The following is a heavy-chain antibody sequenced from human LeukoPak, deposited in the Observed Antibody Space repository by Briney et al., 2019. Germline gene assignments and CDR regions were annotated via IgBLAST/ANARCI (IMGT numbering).Heavy chain of an antibody. Sequence: PSETLSLTCAVYGGSFSGYYWSWIRQPPGKGLEWIGEINYSGSTNYNPSLKSRVTISVDTSKNQFSLKLSSVTAADTAVYYCARRGGYCSSTSCLRPRYNWFDPWGQGTLVTVSS. J-gene: IGHJ5*02. CDR2: INYSGST. D-gene: IGHD2-2*01. V-gene: IGHV4-34*01. CDR1: GGSFSGYY. CDR3: ARRGGYCSSTSCLRPRYNWFDP.